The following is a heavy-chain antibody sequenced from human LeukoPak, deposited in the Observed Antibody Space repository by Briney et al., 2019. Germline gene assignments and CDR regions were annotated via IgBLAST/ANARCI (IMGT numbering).Heavy chain of an antibody. CDR3: AKDPAEITMVRGVIPDYYYYGMDV. J-gene: IGHJ6*02. CDR1: GFTFSSYA. CDR2: ISGSGGST. Sequence: SGGSLRLSCAASGFTFSSYAMSWVRQAPGKGLEWVSAISGSGGSTYYADSVKGRFTISRDNSKNTLYLQMNSLRAEDTAVYYCAKDPAEITMVRGVIPDYYYYGMDVWGQGTTVTVSS. V-gene: IGHV3-23*01. D-gene: IGHD3-10*01.